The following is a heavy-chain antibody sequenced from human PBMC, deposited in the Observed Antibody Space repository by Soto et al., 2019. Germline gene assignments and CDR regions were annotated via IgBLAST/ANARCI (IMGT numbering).Heavy chain of an antibody. Sequence: GGSLRPPGEASGFTFNTYSMDWVGKPPGKGLEWLAAIWYDGTQKYYADSVKGRFIISRDNSKKTLYLEMNSLRAEDTAVYYCARAGGTTVTGLWHFDSWGQGTLVTVSS. CDR1: GFTFNTYS. V-gene: IGHV3-33*01. D-gene: IGHD4-17*01. CDR3: ARAGGTTVTGLWHFDS. J-gene: IGHJ4*02. CDR2: IWYDGTQK.